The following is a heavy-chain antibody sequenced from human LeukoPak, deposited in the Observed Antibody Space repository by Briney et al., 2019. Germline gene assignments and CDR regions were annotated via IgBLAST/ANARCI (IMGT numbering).Heavy chain of an antibody. J-gene: IGHJ6*02. CDR1: GFTFSSYW. V-gene: IGHV3-7*01. D-gene: IGHD3-10*01. Sequence: PGGSLRLSCAASGFTFSSYWMSSVRQAPGTGLEWVANINQDGNEKYSEDSVKGRFTVSRANAKNSMYLEMNSLRADDTGVYYCALSMVRGPFSFYYYGVDAWGPGTAVTASS. CDR3: ALSMVRGPFSFYYYGVDA. CDR2: INQDGNEK.